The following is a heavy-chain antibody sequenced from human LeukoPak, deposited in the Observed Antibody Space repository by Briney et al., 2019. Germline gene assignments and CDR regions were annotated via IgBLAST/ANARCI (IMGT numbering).Heavy chain of an antibody. V-gene: IGHV3-11*01. CDR2: ISSSGSTI. CDR3: ARAFPTASFDP. Sequence: GGSLRLSCAASGFTFSDYYMSWIRQAPGKGLEWVSYISSSGSTIHYADSVKGRFTISRDNAKNSLYLQMNSLRAEDTAVYYCARAFPTASFDPWGQGTLVTVSS. J-gene: IGHJ5*02. CDR1: GFTFSDYY. D-gene: IGHD4-4*01.